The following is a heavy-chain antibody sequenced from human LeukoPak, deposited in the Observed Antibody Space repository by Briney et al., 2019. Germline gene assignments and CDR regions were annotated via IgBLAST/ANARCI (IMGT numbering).Heavy chain of an antibody. CDR3: ARDPLGMGHDGFDI. CDR1: GYTFTDYF. CDR2: INPTSGGT. V-gene: IGHV1-2*02. J-gene: IGHJ3*02. Sequence: ASVKVSFKTSGYTFTDYFMHWVRQAPGQGLEWMGLINPTSGGTKYAQKFQGRVTMTRDTSISTAYMELSRLTSDDTAVYYCARDPLGMGHDGFDIWGRGTMVTVSS. D-gene: IGHD1-14*01.